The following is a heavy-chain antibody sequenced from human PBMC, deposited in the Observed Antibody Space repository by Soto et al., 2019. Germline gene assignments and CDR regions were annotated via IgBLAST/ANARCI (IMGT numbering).Heavy chain of an antibody. Sequence: GASVKVSCKASGYTFTGYYMHWVRQAPGKGLEWMGGFDPDSGETIYAQKFQGRVTMTEDTSTDTAYMELSSLRSEDTAVYYCATDLTAYSNKQDYWGQGTLVTVSS. CDR3: ATDLTAYSNKQDY. V-gene: IGHV1-24*01. D-gene: IGHD2-21*01. J-gene: IGHJ4*02. CDR1: GYTFTGYY. CDR2: FDPDSGET.